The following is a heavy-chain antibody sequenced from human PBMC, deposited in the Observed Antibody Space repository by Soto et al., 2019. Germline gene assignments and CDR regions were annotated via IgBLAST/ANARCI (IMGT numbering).Heavy chain of an antibody. CDR1: EFIFRSYS. CDR3: VKDLHVDGSSGY. CDR2: IGPNGGT. D-gene: IGHD6-6*01. J-gene: IGHJ4*02. V-gene: IGHV3-64D*06. Sequence: GGSLRLSCSASEFIFRSYSIHWVRRAPGKGLEYVAAIGPNGGTWYADSVKGRFTISRDNFKSPLYLQMSSLRVEDTAVYYCVKDLHVDGSSGYWGQGALVTVSS.